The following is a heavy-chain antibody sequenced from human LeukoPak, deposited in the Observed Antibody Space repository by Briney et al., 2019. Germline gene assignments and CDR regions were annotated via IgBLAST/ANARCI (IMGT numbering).Heavy chain of an antibody. D-gene: IGHD3-16*01. J-gene: IGHJ4*02. CDR2: INHSGST. Sequence: PSETLSLTCAVYGGSFSGYYWTLLRQPPGKGLEWIGEINHSGSTNYNPSLKSRVAISIDTSKNQFSLKLSSVTAADTAVYYCARDGLRRRIMTTFGGGGQFDYWGQGTLVTVSS. V-gene: IGHV4-34*01. CDR3: ARDGLRRRIMTTFGGGGQFDY. CDR1: GGSFSGYY.